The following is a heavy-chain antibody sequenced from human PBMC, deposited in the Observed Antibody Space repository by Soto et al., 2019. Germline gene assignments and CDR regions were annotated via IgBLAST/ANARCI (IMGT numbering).Heavy chain of an antibody. CDR1: GFPFTSYG. V-gene: IGHV1-18*01. D-gene: IGHD4-4*01. CDR2: ISGYNGNT. Sequence: ASVKVSCTASGFPFTSYGISWVRQAPGQGLEWMGWISGYNGNTNYAKKLQGRVTMTTDTSTSTAYMELRSLRSDDTAVYYCARGTTVTTTPTYYYMDVWGKGTTVTVSS. CDR3: ARGTTVTTTPTYYYMDV. J-gene: IGHJ6*03.